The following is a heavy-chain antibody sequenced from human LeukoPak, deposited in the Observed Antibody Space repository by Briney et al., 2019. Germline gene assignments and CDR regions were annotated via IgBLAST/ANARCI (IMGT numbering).Heavy chain of an antibody. CDR2: MYYRGST. CDR3: ARQYYDSTGYYYFDY. CDR1: GDFITGSTYY. J-gene: IGHJ4*02. V-gene: IGHV4-39*01. D-gene: IGHD3-22*01. Sequence: SETLSLTCTVSGDFITGSTYYWGWIRQPPGKGLEWIGSMYYRGSTYSNPSLRSRVTMSADTSKNQFSLNLKSVTAADTAVYYCARQYYDSTGYYYFDYWGQGTLVTVSS.